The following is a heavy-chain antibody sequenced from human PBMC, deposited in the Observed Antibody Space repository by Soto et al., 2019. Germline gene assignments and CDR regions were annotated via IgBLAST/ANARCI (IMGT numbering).Heavy chain of an antibody. D-gene: IGHD4-17*01. CDR1: GGTFSSYA. V-gene: IGHV1-69*13. CDR3: ARSYYGDSIYYYYYGMDV. CDR2: IIPIFGTA. J-gene: IGHJ6*02. Sequence: SVKVSCKASGGTFSSYAISWVRQAPGQGLEWMGGIIPIFGTANYAQKFQGRVTITADESTSTAYMELSSLRSEDTAVYYCARSYYGDSIYYYYYGMDVWGQGTTVTVSS.